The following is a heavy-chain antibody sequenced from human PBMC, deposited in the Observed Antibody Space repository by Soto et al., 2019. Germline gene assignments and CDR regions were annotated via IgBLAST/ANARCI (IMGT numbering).Heavy chain of an antibody. CDR2: ISYDGSNK. D-gene: IGHD2-2*01. CDR1: GFTFSSYA. V-gene: IGHV3-30-3*01. CDR3: ARDRGYCSSTSCYGYSSSWYGDFDY. J-gene: IGHJ4*02. Sequence: GGSLRLSCAASGFTFSSYAMHWVRQAPGKGLEWVAVISYDGSNKYYADSVKGRFTISRDNSKNTLYLQMNSLRAEDTAVYYCARDRGYCSSTSCYGYSSSWYGDFDYWGQGTLVTVSS.